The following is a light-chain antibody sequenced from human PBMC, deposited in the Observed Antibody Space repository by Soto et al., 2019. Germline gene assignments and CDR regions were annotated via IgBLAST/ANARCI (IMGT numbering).Light chain of an antibody. J-gene: IGKJ2*01. CDR3: QQYGTSHT. V-gene: IGKV3-20*01. CDR1: PSVSSSY. Sequence: EVVLTQSPGTLSLSPEERAALSCRASPSVSSSYLAWYQQKPGQAPRLLIYGASNRATGIPDRFSGSGSGTDFTLTISRLEPEDFAVYYCQQYGTSHTFGQGTKLEIK. CDR2: GAS.